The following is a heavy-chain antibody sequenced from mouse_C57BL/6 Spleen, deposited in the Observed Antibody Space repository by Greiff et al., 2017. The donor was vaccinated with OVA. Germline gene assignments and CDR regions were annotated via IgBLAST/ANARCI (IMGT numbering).Heavy chain of an antibody. Sequence: VQLVESGAELVKPGASVKISCKASGCAFSSYWMNWVKQRPGKGLEWIGQIYPGDGDTNYNGKFKGKATLTADKSSSTAYMQLRSLTSEDSAVYFCALYSTDYFDYWRQGTTLTVSS. CDR2: IYPGDGDT. J-gene: IGHJ2*01. CDR1: GCAFSSYW. D-gene: IGHD2-1*01. V-gene: IGHV1-80*01. CDR3: ALYSTDYFDY.